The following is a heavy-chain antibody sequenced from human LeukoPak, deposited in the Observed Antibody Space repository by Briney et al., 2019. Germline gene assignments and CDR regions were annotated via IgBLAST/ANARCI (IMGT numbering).Heavy chain of an antibody. V-gene: IGHV3-64*01. CDR2: ISSNGGST. CDR1: GFTLSSYA. Sequence: GGSLRLSCAASGFTLSSYAMHWVRQAPGKGLEYVSAISSNGGSTYYANSVKGRFTISRDNSKNTLYLQMGSLRAEDMAVYYCARDNYGGNSGSADYWDQGTLVTVSS. J-gene: IGHJ4*02. CDR3: ARDNYGGNSGSADY. D-gene: IGHD4-23*01.